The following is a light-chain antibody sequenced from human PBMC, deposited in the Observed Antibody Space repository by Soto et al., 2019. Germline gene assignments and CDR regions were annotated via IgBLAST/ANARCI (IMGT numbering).Light chain of an antibody. CDR1: QSINSY. V-gene: IGKV1-39*01. Sequence: DIQMTQSPSSLSASVGDRVTITCRASQSINSYLNWYQQKPGKAPNLLIYGASSLQSGVPSRFSGSGSGTDFTLTISSLQPEDFATYYCQQSYSTLGTFGQGTQVEVK. J-gene: IGKJ1*01. CDR2: GAS. CDR3: QQSYSTLGT.